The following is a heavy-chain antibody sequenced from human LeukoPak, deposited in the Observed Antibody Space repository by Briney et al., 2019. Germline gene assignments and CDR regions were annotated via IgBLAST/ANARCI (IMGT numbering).Heavy chain of an antibody. CDR2: IYYSGDT. V-gene: IGHV4-39*01. Sequence: SETLSLTCTVSGGSISSSSYYWVWLRQPPGKGLEWIGSIYYSGDTYYNPSLKSRRVTISVDTSKNQFSLRLSSVTAADTAVYYCARHQWHYYYYMGVWGKGSTVTVSS. CDR3: ARHQWHYYYYMGV. CDR1: GGSISSSSYY. J-gene: IGHJ6*03. D-gene: IGHD6-19*01.